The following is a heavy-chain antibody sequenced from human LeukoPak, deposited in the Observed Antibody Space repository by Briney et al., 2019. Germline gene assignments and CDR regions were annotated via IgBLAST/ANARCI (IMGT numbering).Heavy chain of an antibody. CDR2: INTTTGSP. CDR1: GYSFTNYE. Sequence: GASVKISCKASGYSFTNYEVNWRRQAPGQGLELMGWINTTTGSPTYAQGFTGRFVFSLDTSVSTTYLQISSLEAEDTAVYYCARTVLGATGYSDYWGQGTLITVSS. CDR3: ARTVLGATGYSDY. V-gene: IGHV7-4-1*02. J-gene: IGHJ4*02. D-gene: IGHD1-26*01.